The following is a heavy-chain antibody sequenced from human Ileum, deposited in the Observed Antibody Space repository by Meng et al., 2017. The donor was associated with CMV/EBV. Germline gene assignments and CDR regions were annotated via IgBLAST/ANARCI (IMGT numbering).Heavy chain of an antibody. J-gene: IGHJ4*02. V-gene: IGHV3-7*01. CDR3: AREVVTGSFSYCDH. CDR2: IKEDGSEE. CDR1: GFTFSSHW. Sequence: GESLKISCAASGFTFSSHWMTWVRQAPGKGLEWVANIKEDGSEEYYLDSVKGRFTISRDNAKNSLYLQMNSLTAEDTAVYYCAREVVTGSFSYCDHWGQGTLVTVSS. D-gene: IGHD3-10*01.